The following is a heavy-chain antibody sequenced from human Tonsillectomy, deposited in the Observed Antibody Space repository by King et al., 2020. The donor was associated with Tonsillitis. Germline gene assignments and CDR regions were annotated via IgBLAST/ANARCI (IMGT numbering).Heavy chain of an antibody. CDR1: GFTFSSYG. CDR2: IRYDGSNK. Sequence: VQLVESGGGVVQRGGSLRLSCAASGFTFSSYGMHWVRQAPGKGLEWVTFIRYDGSNKFYADSVKGRFNISRDNTKNTLYLQMNSLRAEDTAVCYCTEDSICGGDYWGQGDYWGQGTLVTVSS. D-gene: IGHD1-26*01. J-gene: IGHJ4*02. CDR3: TEDSICGGDYWGQGDY. V-gene: IGHV3-30*02.